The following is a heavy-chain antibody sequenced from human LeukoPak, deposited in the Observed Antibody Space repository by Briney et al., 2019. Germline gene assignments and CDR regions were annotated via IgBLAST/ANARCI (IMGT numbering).Heavy chain of an antibody. CDR2: IYYSGST. D-gene: IGHD6-19*01. V-gene: IGHV4-39*07. Sequence: PSETLSLTCTVSGGSISSSSYYWGWIRQPPGKGLEWIGSIYYSGSTYYNPSLKSRVTISVDTSKNQFSLKLSSVTAADTAVYYCARDRTVGVPGTLQFDFWGQGTLVTVSS. CDR3: ARDRTVGVPGTLQFDF. J-gene: IGHJ4*02. CDR1: GGSISSSSYY.